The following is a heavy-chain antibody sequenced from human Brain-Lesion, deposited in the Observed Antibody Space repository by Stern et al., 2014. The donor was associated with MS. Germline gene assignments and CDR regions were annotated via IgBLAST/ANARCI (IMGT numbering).Heavy chain of an antibody. CDR1: GGSVSSTSYA. V-gene: IGHV4-39*01. J-gene: IGHJ5*02. CDR3: AGEEDIRYCSGGSCTGNWFDP. D-gene: IGHD2-15*01. Sequence: VQLVESGPGLVKPSETLSLTCTVAGGSVSSTSYAWAWIRQPPGKGLEGIGAIYYSGKTYYSPHPKSRPTISLDASKNQFPLQRSSVTAADTAVYYCAGEEDIRYCSGGSCTGNWFDPWGQGTLVTVSS. CDR2: IYYSGKT.